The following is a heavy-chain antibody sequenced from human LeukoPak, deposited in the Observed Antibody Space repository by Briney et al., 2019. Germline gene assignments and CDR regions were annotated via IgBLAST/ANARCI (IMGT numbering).Heavy chain of an antibody. CDR1: GFTFDDYA. V-gene: IGHV3-9*01. CDR2: ISWNSGSI. CDR3: AKDDGSGSYLFDY. D-gene: IGHD3-10*01. J-gene: IGHJ4*02. Sequence: GGPLRLSCAASGFTFDDYAMHWVRQAPGKGLEWVSGISWNSGSIGYADSVKGRFTISRDNAKNSLYLQMNSLRAEDTALYYCAKDDGSGSYLFDYWGQGTLVTVSS.